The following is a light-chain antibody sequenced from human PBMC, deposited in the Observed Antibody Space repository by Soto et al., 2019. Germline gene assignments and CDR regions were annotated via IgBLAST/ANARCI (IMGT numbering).Light chain of an antibody. V-gene: IGKV3-11*01. CDR1: QSVSSY. CDR3: QQRSNWPPMYT. CDR2: DAF. J-gene: IGKJ2*01. Sequence: EIVLTQSPATLSLSPGERATLSCRASQSVSSYLAWYQQKPDQAPRLLIYDAFNRATGIPARFSGSGSGTDFTLTISSLEPEDFAVYYCQQRSNWPPMYTVGQGTKLEIK.